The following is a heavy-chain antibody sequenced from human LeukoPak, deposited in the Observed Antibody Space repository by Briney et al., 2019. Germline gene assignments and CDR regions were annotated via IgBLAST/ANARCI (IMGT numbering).Heavy chain of an antibody. V-gene: IGHV4-34*01. J-gene: IGHJ6*03. Sequence: PSETLSLTCAVYGGSFSGYYWSWIRQPPGKGLEWIGEINHSGSTNYNPPLKSRVTISVDTSKNQFSLKLSSVTAADTAVYYCARGLGPIYYYYYYMDVWGKGTTVTVSS. CDR3: ARGLGPIYYYYYYMDV. CDR2: INHSGST. CDR1: GGSFSGYY.